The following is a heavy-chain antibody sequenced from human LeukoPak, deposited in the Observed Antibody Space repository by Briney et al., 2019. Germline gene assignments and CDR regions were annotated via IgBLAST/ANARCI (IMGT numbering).Heavy chain of an antibody. CDR1: GFTFSSYW. J-gene: IGHJ4*02. D-gene: IGHD4-23*01. Sequence: GGSLRLFCAASGFTFSSYWMNWVRHAPGKGLVWASRIASDGSSTTYADFVKGRFSISRDNAKNTLYLQMNSLRVEDTAVYYCARGRPHGNDYWGQGTLVTVSS. CDR3: ARGRPHGNDY. V-gene: IGHV3-74*01. CDR2: IASDGSST.